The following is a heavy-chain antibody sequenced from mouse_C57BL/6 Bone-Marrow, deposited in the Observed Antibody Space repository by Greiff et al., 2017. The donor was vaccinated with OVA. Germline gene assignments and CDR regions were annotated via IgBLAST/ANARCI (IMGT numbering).Heavy chain of an antibody. Sequence: QVQLQQSGAELVKPGASVKLSCKASGYTFTSYWMHWVKQRPGQGLEWIGMIHPNSGSTNYNEKFKSKATLTVDKSSSTAYMQLSSLTSEDSAVYYCAREDGNYSNYWGQGTTLTVSS. D-gene: IGHD2-1*01. CDR3: AREDGNYSNY. CDR2: IHPNSGST. CDR1: GYTFTSYW. V-gene: IGHV1-64*01. J-gene: IGHJ2*01.